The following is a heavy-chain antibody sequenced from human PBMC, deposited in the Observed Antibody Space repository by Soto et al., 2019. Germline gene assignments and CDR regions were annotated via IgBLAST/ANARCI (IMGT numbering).Heavy chain of an antibody. J-gene: IGHJ6*02. Sequence: QVQLVQSGAEVKKPGSSVKVSCKASGGTFSSYTISWVRQAPGQGLAWMGRLIAMLGIANYAQKFQGRITITADKSTSTAYMELSSLRSEDTAVYYCARDPKESIAVACTRYYYGMEVWGQGTPVTVSS. CDR2: LIAMLGIA. CDR3: ARDPKESIAVACTRYYYGMEV. D-gene: IGHD6-13*01. V-gene: IGHV1-69*08. CDR1: GGTFSSYT.